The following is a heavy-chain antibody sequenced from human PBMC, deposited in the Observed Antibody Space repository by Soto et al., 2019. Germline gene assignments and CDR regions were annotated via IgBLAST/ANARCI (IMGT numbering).Heavy chain of an antibody. V-gene: IGHV3-21*01. Sequence: GSLRLSCAASGFTFSSYSMNWVRQAPGKGLEWVSSISSSSSYIYYADSVKGRFTISRDNAKNSLYLQMNSLRAEDTAVYYCARDSDSSSWYDAFDIWGQGTMVTVSS. CDR1: GFTFSSYS. D-gene: IGHD6-13*01. CDR2: ISSSSSYI. J-gene: IGHJ3*02. CDR3: ARDSDSSSWYDAFDI.